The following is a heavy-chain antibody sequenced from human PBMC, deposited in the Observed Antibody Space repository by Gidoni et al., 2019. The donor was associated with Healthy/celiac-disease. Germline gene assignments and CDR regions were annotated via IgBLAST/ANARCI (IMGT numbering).Heavy chain of an antibody. D-gene: IGHD3-3*01. CDR1: GGTFSSYA. V-gene: IGHV1-69*17. J-gene: IGHJ6*02. Sequence: QVQLVQSGAEVKKPGSSVKVSCKASGGTFSSYAISWVRQAPGQGLEWMGGIIPIFGIANYAQKFQGRVTITADKSTSTAYMELSSLRSEDTAVYYCAERGVASAHYYYYGMDVWGQGTTVTVSS. CDR2: IIPIFGIA. CDR3: AERGVASAHYYYYGMDV.